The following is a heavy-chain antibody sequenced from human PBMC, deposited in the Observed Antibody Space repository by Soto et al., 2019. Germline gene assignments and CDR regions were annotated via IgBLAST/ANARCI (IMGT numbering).Heavy chain of an antibody. CDR2: ISAYNGNT. Sequence: QVQLVQSGAEVKKPGASVKVSCKASGYTFTRYGISWVRQAPGQGLEWMGWISAYNGNTNYAQKLQGRVTMTTDTAASTANMELRSLRSDDTAVYYCARDSGTGTTSFDYWGQGTLVTAS. V-gene: IGHV1-18*01. CDR1: GYTFTRYG. J-gene: IGHJ4*02. CDR3: ARDSGTGTTSFDY. D-gene: IGHD1-7*01.